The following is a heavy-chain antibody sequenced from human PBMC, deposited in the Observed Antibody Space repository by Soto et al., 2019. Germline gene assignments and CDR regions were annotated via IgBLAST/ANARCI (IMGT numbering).Heavy chain of an antibody. Sequence: GGSLRLSCAASRFTFSNYSMNWVRQAPGKGLEWVSSISSSGSHTYYADPVKGRFTLSRDNAKSSLYLQMDRLRADDTAVYYCPRGGYGPSGYHWGQGTLVTVSS. V-gene: IGHV3-21*01. CDR3: PRGGYGPSGYH. D-gene: IGHD3-22*01. J-gene: IGHJ4*02. CDR2: ISSSGSHT. CDR1: RFTFSNYS.